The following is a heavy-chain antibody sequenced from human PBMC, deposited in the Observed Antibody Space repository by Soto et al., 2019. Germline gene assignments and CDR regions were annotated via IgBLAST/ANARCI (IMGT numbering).Heavy chain of an antibody. CDR3: EQPPEYFIFTGVGY. D-gene: IGHD3-9*01. V-gene: IGHV3-64D*06. CDR2: ISSNGGST. J-gene: IGHJ4*02. Sequence: PGGSLRLSCSASGFTFSSYAMHWVRQAPGKGLEYVSAISSNGGSTYYADSVKGRFTISRDNSKNTLYLQMSSLRAEDTAVYYCEQPPEYFIFTGVGYWGQGTLVTVSS. CDR1: GFTFSSYA.